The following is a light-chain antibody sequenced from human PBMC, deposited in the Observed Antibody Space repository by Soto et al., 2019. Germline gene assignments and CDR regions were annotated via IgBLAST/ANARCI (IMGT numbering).Light chain of an antibody. J-gene: IGKJ5*01. Sequence: IVLTQAPATLSLSPGERATLSCWASQSVSNYLAWYQQRPGQAPRLLIYDASNRATGIPARFSGSGSGTDFTLTINSLEPEDFAVYFCQHRYYWPPAFGQGTRLEMK. CDR3: QHRYYWPPA. CDR2: DAS. CDR1: QSVSNY. V-gene: IGKV3-11*01.